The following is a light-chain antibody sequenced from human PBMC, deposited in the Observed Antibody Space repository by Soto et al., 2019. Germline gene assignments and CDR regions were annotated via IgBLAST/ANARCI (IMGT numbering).Light chain of an antibody. Sequence: ILLPRSHGPRLLSPCAIATLAWRASQTVSSYLLWYQQKPGQAPRLLIYDASNRASGNPARFSGSGSETDFTLTISSLEPEDFAVYYCQQRMKWTLTFGQGTRPEIK. CDR3: QQRMKWTLT. CDR2: DAS. J-gene: IGKJ5*01. CDR1: QTVSSY. V-gene: IGKV3-11*01.